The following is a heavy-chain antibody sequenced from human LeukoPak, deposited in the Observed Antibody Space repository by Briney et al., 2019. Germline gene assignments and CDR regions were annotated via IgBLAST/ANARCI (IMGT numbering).Heavy chain of an antibody. CDR1: GFTFRNYV. CDR2: IRSNTYGGTA. Sequence: GGSLGLSCAASGFTFRNYVIHWVRQAPGKGLEWVGFIRSNTYGGTAEYAASVKGRFTISRDDSKSIAYLQMNSLKTEDTAVYYCTKGDYHAYWGQGTLATVSS. J-gene: IGHJ4*02. V-gene: IGHV3-49*04. CDR3: TKGDYHAY.